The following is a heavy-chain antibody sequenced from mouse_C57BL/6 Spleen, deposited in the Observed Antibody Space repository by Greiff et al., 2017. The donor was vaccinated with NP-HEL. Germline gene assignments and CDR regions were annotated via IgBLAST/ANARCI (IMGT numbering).Heavy chain of an antibody. Sequence: VHVKQSGAELAKPGASVKLSCKASGYTFTSYWMHWVKQRPGQGLEWIGYINPSSGYTKYNQKFKDKATLTADKSSSTAYMQLSSLTYEDSAVYYCARGDPTGTCYFDSWGQGTTLTVSS. CDR2: INPSSGYT. CDR3: ARGDPTGTCYFDS. D-gene: IGHD4-1*02. J-gene: IGHJ2*01. CDR1: GYTFTSYW. V-gene: IGHV1-7*01.